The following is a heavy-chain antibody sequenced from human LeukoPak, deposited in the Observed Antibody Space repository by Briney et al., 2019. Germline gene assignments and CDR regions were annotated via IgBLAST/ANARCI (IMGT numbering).Heavy chain of an antibody. J-gene: IGHJ5*02. D-gene: IGHD2-2*01. V-gene: IGHV4-59*01. CDR1: GGSISSFY. CDR2: IYYSGST. CDR3: ARTYCSSTSCYEPLSFDP. Sequence: SETLSLTCTVSGGSISSFYWSWIRQPPGKGLEWIGYIYYSGSTNYNPSLKSRVTISVDTSKNQFSLKLSSVTAADTAVYYCARTYCSSTSCYEPLSFDPWGQGTLVTVSS.